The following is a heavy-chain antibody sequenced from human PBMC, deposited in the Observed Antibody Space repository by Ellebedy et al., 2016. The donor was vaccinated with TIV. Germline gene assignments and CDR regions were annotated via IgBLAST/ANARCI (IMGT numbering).Heavy chain of an antibody. CDR2: IRSKANNYAT. D-gene: IGHD6-13*01. V-gene: IGHV3-73*01. J-gene: IGHJ4*02. CDR3: TAAAAYGDY. CDR1: GFTFSGSG. Sequence: GESLKISCAASGFTFSGSGMHWVRQASGKGLEWAGRIRSKANNYATAYAASVKGRFTISRDDSKNMAYLQMSSLKTEDTAVYYCTAAAAYGDYWGQGTLVTVSS.